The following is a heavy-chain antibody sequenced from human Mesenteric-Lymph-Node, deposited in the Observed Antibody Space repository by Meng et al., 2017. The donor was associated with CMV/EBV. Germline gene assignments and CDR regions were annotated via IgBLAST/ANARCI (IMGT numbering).Heavy chain of an antibody. CDR1: GYSFTTYG. CDR3: ARGGYYDSSGYYYLGRGMDV. Sequence: ASVKVSCKASGYSFTTYGISWVRQAPGQGLEWMGWINTYNGNTNYAQKFQGRVTMTTDTSTSTAYMELRSLRSDDTAVYYCARGGYYDSSGYYYLGRGMDVWGQGTTVTVSS. CDR2: INTYNGNT. J-gene: IGHJ6*02. V-gene: IGHV1-18*01. D-gene: IGHD3-22*01.